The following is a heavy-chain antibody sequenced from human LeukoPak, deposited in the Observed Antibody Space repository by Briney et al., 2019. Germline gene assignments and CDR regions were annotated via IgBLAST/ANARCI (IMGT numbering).Heavy chain of an antibody. CDR1: GGSFSGYY. J-gene: IGHJ4*02. CDR2: INHSGST. V-gene: IGHV4-34*01. CDR3: ARGQGSSSRHIDY. Sequence: SETLSLTCAVYGGSFSGYYWSWIRQPPGKGLEWIGEINHSGSTNYNPSLKSRVTISVDTSKNQFSLKLSSVTAADTAVYYCARGQGSSSRHIDYWGQGTLVTVSS. D-gene: IGHD6-13*01.